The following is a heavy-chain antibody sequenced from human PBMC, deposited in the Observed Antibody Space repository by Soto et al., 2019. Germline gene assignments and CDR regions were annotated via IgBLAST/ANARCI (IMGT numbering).Heavy chain of an antibody. CDR1: GFLVSRNY. D-gene: IGHD6-13*01. J-gene: IGHJ1*01. CDR2: MNLGGSG. V-gene: IGHV4-4*02. CDR3: ARYSSSWSKYLQY. Sequence: PGGSLRLSCEASGFLVSRNYLNWVRQAPGKGLEWIGDMNLGGSGNYNPSLKSRVTFSMDPSKNQFSLKLESVIAADTAVYYCARYSSSWSKYLQYWGRGS.